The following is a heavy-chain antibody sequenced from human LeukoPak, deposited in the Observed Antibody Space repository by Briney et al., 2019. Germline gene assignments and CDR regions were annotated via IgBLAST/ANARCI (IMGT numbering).Heavy chain of an antibody. Sequence: PGGSLRLSCAASEFTFSSYSMDWVRQAPGKGLEWVSSISSSSSYIYYADSVKGRFTISRDNAKNSLYLQMNSLRAEDTAVYYCARVEGYSSSAFDYWGQGTLVTVSS. D-gene: IGHD6-6*01. CDR1: EFTFSSYS. CDR3: ARVEGYSSSAFDY. V-gene: IGHV3-21*01. CDR2: ISSSSSYI. J-gene: IGHJ4*02.